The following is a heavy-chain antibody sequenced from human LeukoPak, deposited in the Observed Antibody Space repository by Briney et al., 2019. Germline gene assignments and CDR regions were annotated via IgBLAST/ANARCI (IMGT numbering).Heavy chain of an antibody. CDR1: GFTFSSYA. V-gene: IGHV3-23*01. CDR2: INGRGDST. J-gene: IGHJ4*02. CDR3: AKVEELIVVVPAAMDY. Sequence: GGSLRLSCAASGFTFSSYAMSWVRQAPGKGLEWVSGINGRGDSTVYAASVEGRFTISRDNSKNTLYLQMNSLRAEDTAVYYCAKVEELIVVVPAAMDYWGQGTLVTVSS. D-gene: IGHD2-2*01.